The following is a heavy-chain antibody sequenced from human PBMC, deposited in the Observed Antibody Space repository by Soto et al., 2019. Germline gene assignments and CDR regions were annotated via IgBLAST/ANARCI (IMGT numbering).Heavy chain of an antibody. J-gene: IGHJ4*02. V-gene: IGHV3-66*01. CDR3: SSSPFYSGSYYLDY. D-gene: IGHD1-26*01. CDR2: IHRGGNT. Sequence: GGSLRLSCAASGFTVRTNYMSWVRQAPGKGLEWVSIIHRGGNTYYADSVKGRFTVSRDNSKNTLYLQMNSLRAEDTAVYYCSSSPFYSGSYYLDYWGRGTLVTVSS. CDR1: GFTVRTNY.